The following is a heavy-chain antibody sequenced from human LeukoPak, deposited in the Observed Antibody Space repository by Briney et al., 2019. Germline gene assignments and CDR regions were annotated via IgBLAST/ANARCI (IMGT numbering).Heavy chain of an antibody. D-gene: IGHD3-10*01. CDR1: GFTFSSYS. V-gene: IGHV3-21*01. CDR2: VSSSSSYI. J-gene: IGHJ5*02. CDR3: ARMSQRASMVRGVTSWFDP. Sequence: KPGGSLRLSCAASGFTFSSYSMNWVRQAPGKGLEWVSSVSSSSSYIYYADSVKGRFTISRDNAKNSLYLQMNSLRAEDTAVYYCARMSQRASMVRGVTSWFDPWGQGTLVTVSS.